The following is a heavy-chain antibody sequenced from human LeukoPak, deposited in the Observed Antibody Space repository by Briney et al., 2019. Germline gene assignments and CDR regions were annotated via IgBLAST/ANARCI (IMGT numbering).Heavy chain of an antibody. CDR2: IYYSGST. J-gene: IGHJ4*02. Sequence: RASETLSLTCTVSGGSISSYYWSWIRQPPGKGLEWIGYIYYSGSTNYNPSLKSRVTISVDTSKNQFPLKLSSVTAADTAVYYCARASYYYGSGIDYWGQGTLVTVSS. CDR1: GGSISSYY. D-gene: IGHD3-10*01. V-gene: IGHV4-59*01. CDR3: ARASYYYGSGIDY.